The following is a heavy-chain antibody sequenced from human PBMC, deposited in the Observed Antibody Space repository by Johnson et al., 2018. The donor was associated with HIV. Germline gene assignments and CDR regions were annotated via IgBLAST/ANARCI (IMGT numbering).Heavy chain of an antibody. V-gene: IGHV3-30*04. CDR1: GFTFSSYA. CDR3: ARGITMIAVVKGDAFDM. CDR2: ISYDGSSK. Sequence: VQLVESGGGVVQPGRSLRLSCAASGFTFSSYAMHWVRQAPGKGLEWVAVISYDGSSKFYPNSLKGRFSISRDNSKNTVYLQMNSLRTEETAVYYCARGITMIAVVKGDAFDMWGQGTMVTVSS. J-gene: IGHJ3*02. D-gene: IGHD3-22*01.